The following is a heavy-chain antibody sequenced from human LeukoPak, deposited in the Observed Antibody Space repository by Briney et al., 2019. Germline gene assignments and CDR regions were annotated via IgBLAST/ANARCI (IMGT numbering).Heavy chain of an antibody. D-gene: IGHD2-15*01. CDR3: ARGKGVAASLNRAFDI. CDR1: GESFSGYY. Sequence: PSETLSLTCAVYGESFSGYYWSWIRQPPGKGLEWIGEINHSGSTNYNPSLKSRVTISVDTSKNQFSLKLSSVTAADTAVYYCARGKGVAASLNRAFDIWGQGTMVTVSS. V-gene: IGHV4-34*01. J-gene: IGHJ3*02. CDR2: INHSGST.